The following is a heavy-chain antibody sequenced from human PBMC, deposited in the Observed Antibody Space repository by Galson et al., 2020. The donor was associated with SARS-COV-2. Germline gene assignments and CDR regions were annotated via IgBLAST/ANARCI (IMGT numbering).Heavy chain of an antibody. Sequence: GGSLRLSCEVSGFTFNTYWMSWVRQAPGKGLEWVANIKQDGSEKYYVDSVKGRFTISRDNAKKSLFLQMNGLRGEDTALYYCARSERSGWCYDYWGQGTLVIVSS. J-gene: IGHJ4*02. CDR1: GFTFNTYW. CDR2: IKQDGSEK. D-gene: IGHD6-19*01. CDR3: ARSERSGWCYDY. V-gene: IGHV3-7*01.